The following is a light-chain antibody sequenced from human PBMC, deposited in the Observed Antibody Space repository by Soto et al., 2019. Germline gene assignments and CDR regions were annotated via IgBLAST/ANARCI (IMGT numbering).Light chain of an antibody. V-gene: IGLV2-14*01. J-gene: IGLJ3*02. Sequence: QSALTQPASVSGSPGQSITISCTGTSSVLGGYNYVSWYQQHPGKAPKLMIYEVSNRPSGVSNRFSGAKSGNTASLTISGLQALDDPDYYYSSYTSSWLFVVGTKLTVL. CDR2: EVS. CDR1: SSVLGGYNY. CDR3: SSYTSSWL.